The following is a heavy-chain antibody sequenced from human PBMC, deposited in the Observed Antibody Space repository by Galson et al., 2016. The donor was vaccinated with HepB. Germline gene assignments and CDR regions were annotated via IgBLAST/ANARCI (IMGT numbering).Heavy chain of an antibody. D-gene: IGHD4-11*01. CDR3: AGDDYYNYGGLGY. CDR2: ISCTSDNI. CDR1: GFAFSTYS. Sequence: SLRLSCAASGFAFSTYSMNWVRQAPGKGLEWVSYISCTSDNIYYADSVKGRFTISRDNAKNSLYLQMNSLGAEDTAVYYCAGDDYYNYGGLGYWGQGILVTVSS. J-gene: IGHJ4*02. V-gene: IGHV3-48*04.